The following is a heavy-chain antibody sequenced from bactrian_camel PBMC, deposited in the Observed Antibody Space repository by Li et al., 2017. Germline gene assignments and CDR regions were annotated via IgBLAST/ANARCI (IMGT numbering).Heavy chain of an antibody. V-gene: IGHV3S53*01. CDR2: IETDGIT. Sequence: HVQLVESGGGSVQPGGSLRLSCGASGHTYSSNCMGWFRQAPGKEREGVATIETDGITIYADSVKDRFTISKGNAKTVVYLQMNSLKPEDTATYYCVADQVDCESAWQYGMDHWGKGTQVTVS. CDR1: GHTYSSNC. J-gene: IGHJ7*01. D-gene: IGHD2*01.